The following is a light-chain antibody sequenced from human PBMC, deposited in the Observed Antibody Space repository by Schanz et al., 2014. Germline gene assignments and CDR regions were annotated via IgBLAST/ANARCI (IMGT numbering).Light chain of an antibody. CDR1: QSVSSF. V-gene: IGKV3D-20*02. CDR3: QQHPPIT. J-gene: IGKJ5*01. Sequence: EIVLTQSPATLSLSPGERATLSCRASQSVSSFLAWYQQKPGQAPRLLIYDASSRATGIPDRFSGSGSGTDFTLTISRLEPEDFAVYYCQQHPPITFGQGTRLDIK. CDR2: DAS.